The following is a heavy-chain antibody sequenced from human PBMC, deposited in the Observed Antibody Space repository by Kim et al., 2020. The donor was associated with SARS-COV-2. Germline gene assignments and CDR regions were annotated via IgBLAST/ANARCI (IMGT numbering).Heavy chain of an antibody. Sequence: SETLSLTCTVSGGSISSSSYSWGWIRQPPGKGLEWIGTIYYSGATYYNPSLKSRVTISVDTSKDQFSLKLSSVTAADTAVYYCARQGGNSYAFDIWGQGT. CDR3: ARQGGNSYAFDI. CDR2: IYYSGAT. J-gene: IGHJ3*02. D-gene: IGHD5-18*01. CDR1: GGSISSSSYS. V-gene: IGHV4-39*01.